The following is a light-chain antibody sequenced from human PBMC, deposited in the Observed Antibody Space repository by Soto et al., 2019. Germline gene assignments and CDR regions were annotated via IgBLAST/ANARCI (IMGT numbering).Light chain of an antibody. CDR3: SSSAGIYHYLV. J-gene: IGLJ3*02. CDR1: SSDIGGYNS. V-gene: IGLV2-8*01. CDR2: EVN. Sequence: QSALTQPPSASGSPGQSVTISCTGTSSDIGGYNSVSWYQQHPGKAPRLMIYEVNKRPSGVPDRFSGPKSGYTASLTVSGLQTEDEAFYYCSSSAGIYHYLVFGGGTQLTVL.